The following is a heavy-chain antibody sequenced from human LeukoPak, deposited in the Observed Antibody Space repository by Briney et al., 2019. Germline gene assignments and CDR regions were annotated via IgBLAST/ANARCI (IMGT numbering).Heavy chain of an antibody. J-gene: IGHJ5*02. Sequence: GGSLRLSCAASGFTFGSYWMHWVRQPPGKGLVWVSRINSDGSGINYADSVEGRFTISRDNAKNTLYLHMNSLRVEDTGVYHCAREAGYYTSWFDPWGQGTLVTVSS. D-gene: IGHD2/OR15-2a*01. CDR2: INSDGSGI. V-gene: IGHV3-74*01. CDR1: GFTFGSYW. CDR3: AREAGYYTSWFDP.